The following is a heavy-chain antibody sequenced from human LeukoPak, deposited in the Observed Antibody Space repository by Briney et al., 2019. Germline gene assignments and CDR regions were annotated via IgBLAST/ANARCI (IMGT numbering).Heavy chain of an antibody. J-gene: IGHJ4*02. CDR3: ARGTDAYKVAY. D-gene: IGHD5-24*01. CDR1: AGSINGYY. Sequence: SETLSLTCSVSAGSINGYYWNWIRQPPGGGLEWIGCIHPSGSAHYNPSLKNRVTISLDTSSNRFFLNINSVAAADTALYYCARGTDAYKVAYWGQGTLVTASS. V-gene: IGHV4-4*07. CDR2: IHPSGSA.